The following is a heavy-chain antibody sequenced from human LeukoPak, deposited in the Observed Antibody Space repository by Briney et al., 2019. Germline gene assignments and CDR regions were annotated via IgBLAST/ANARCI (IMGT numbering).Heavy chain of an antibody. CDR2: ISSSSSNI. J-gene: IGHJ6*03. CDR1: GFTFSSYS. V-gene: IGHV3-21*04. CDR3: ARAVVVAATSYYYYMDV. D-gene: IGHD2-15*01. Sequence: KPGGSLRLSCAASGFTFSSYSMNWVRQAPGKGLEWVSSISSSSSNIYYADSVKGRFTISRDNAKNSLYLQMNSLRAEDTAVYYCARAVVVAATSYYYYMDVWGKGTTVTISS.